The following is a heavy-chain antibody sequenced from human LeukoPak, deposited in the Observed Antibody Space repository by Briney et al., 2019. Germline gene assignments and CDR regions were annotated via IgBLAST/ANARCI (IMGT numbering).Heavy chain of an antibody. V-gene: IGHV1-58*01. CDR2: IVVGSGNT. CDR3: ARVARVVEAFDI. Sequence: SVKVSCKASGFTFTSSAVQWVRQARGQRLEWIGWIVVGSGNTNYAQKFQERVTITRDMSTSTAYMELSSLRSEDTAVYCCARVARVVEAFDIWGQGTMVTVSS. J-gene: IGHJ3*02. CDR1: GFTFTSSA. D-gene: IGHD2-2*01.